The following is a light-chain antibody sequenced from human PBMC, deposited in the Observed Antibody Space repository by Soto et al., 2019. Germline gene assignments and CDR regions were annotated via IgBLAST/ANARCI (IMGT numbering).Light chain of an antibody. Sequence: SYELTQPPSVSVSPGQTATITCSGDKLGDKYASWYQQKPGQSPVLVIYQDNKRPSGIPERFSGSNSGNTATLTISGTQAMDEADYYCQAWDSSTVVFGGGTKLTVL. CDR3: QAWDSSTVV. CDR1: KLGDKY. V-gene: IGLV3-1*01. CDR2: QDN. J-gene: IGLJ2*01.